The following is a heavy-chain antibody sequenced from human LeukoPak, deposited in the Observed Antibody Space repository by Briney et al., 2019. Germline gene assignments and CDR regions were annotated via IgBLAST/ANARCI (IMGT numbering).Heavy chain of an antibody. CDR1: GGTFSSYA. J-gene: IGHJ6*03. D-gene: IGHD5-12*01. CDR2: IIPIFGTA. Sequence: SVKASCKASGGTFSSYAISWVRQAPGQGLEWMGGIIPIFGTANYAQKFQGRVTITTDESTSTAYMELSSLRSEDTAVYYCARGMVATGIYYYYYMDVWGKGTTVTVSS. V-gene: IGHV1-69*05. CDR3: ARGMVATGIYYYYYMDV.